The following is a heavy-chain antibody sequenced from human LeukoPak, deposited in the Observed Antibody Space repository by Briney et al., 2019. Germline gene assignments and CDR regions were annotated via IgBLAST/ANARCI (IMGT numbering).Heavy chain of an antibody. J-gene: IGHJ4*02. Sequence: ASVKVSCQASGYTFSAYYIHWVRQAPGQGLEWMAWINPSNGDTNYAQKFQGRVPMTRDTSISTAYMELTRLISDDTAVYYCARVGSSGWYVHPTLDYWGQGTLVTVSS. V-gene: IGHV1-2*02. D-gene: IGHD6-19*01. CDR2: INPSNGDT. CDR1: GYTFSAYY. CDR3: ARVGSSGWYVHPTLDY.